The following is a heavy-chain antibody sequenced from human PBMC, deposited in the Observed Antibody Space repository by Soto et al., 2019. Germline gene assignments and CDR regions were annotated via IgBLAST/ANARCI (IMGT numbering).Heavy chain of an antibody. CDR3: ARDFNFEGFDY. V-gene: IGHV1-3*01. CDR2: INAGNGNT. D-gene: IGHD1-1*01. Sequence: QVQLVQSGAEVKKPGASVKVSCKASGYTFTSYAMHWVRQAPGQRLEWMGWINAGNGNTKYSQRFQGRVTITRDTSASTAYMELSSLRSEDTAVYYCARDFNFEGFDYWGQGTLVTVSS. CDR1: GYTFTSYA. J-gene: IGHJ4*02.